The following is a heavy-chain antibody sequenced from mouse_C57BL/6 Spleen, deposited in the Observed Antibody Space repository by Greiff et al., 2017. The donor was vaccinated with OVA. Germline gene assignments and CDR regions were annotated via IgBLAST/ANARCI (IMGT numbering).Heavy chain of an antibody. D-gene: IGHD2-3*01. J-gene: IGHJ4*01. CDR2: ISNGGGST. V-gene: IGHV5-12*01. CDR1: GFTFSDYY. Sequence: EVMLVESGGGLVQPGGSLKLSCAASGFTFSDYYMYWVRQTPEKRLEWVAYISNGGGSTYYPDTVQGRFTISRDNAKNTLYLQMRRLKTEETAMYYCARKGDGYYVGYAMDYWGQGTSVTVSS. CDR3: ARKGDGYYVGYAMDY.